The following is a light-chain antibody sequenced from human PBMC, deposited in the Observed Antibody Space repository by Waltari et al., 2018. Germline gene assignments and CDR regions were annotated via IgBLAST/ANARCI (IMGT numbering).Light chain of an antibody. CDR3: QHYNAYPLT. Sequence: DIQMTQSPSNLSASVGDRVTITCRASQSISDRLAWYQQKPGKSPKLLIYKASILEIGVPSRFGGSGSGTEFSLTLSSLQPIDFATYYCQHYNAYPLTFGQGTKVEIK. J-gene: IGKJ1*01. CDR2: KAS. CDR1: QSISDR. V-gene: IGKV1-5*03.